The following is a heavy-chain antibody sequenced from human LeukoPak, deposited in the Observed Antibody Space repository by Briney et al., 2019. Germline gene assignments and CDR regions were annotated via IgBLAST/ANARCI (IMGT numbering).Heavy chain of an antibody. CDR2: ISWNSSSI. CDR3: AKARIAVAQGGGYYFDY. D-gene: IGHD6-19*01. Sequence: GGSLRLSCAASGFTFDDYAMHWVRQAPGKGLEWVSGISWNSSSIGYADSVKGRFTISRDNAKNSLYLQMNSLRAEDTALYYCAKARIAVAQGGGYYFDYWGQGTLVTVSS. V-gene: IGHV3-9*01. J-gene: IGHJ4*02. CDR1: GFTFDDYA.